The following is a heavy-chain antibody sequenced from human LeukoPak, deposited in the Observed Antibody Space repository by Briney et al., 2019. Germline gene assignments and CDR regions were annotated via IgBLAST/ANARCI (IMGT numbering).Heavy chain of an antibody. Sequence: PGGSLRLSCAASGFTFSSYAMHWVRQAPGKGLEWVAVISYDGSNKYYADSVKGRFTISRDNSKNTLYLQMNSLRAEDTAVYYCARASRGPFDYWGRRTLVTVSS. CDR3: ARASRGPFDY. CDR2: ISYDGSNK. CDR1: GFTFSSYA. V-gene: IGHV3-30-3*01. D-gene: IGHD3-10*01. J-gene: IGHJ4*02.